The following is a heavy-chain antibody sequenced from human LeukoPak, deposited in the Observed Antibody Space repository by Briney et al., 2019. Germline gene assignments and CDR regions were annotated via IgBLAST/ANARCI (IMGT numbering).Heavy chain of an antibody. Sequence: PSETLSLTCTVSGGSISSSSYYWGWIRQPPGKGLEWIGSFYYSGSTYYNPSLKSRVTISVDTSKNQFSLKLSSVTAADTAVYYCARAGNWFDPWGQGTLVTVSS. V-gene: IGHV4-39*01. J-gene: IGHJ5*02. CDR1: GGSISSSSYY. CDR2: FYYSGST. CDR3: ARAGNWFDP.